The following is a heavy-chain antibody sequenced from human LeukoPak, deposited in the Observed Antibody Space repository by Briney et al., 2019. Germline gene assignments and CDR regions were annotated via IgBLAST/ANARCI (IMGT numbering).Heavy chain of an antibody. Sequence: ASVKVSCKASGGTFSSYAISWVRQAPGQGLEWMGGIIAIFGTANYAQKFQGRVTITADESTSTAYMELSSLRSEDTAVYYCARDSRSGYYTREGNAFAIWGQGTMVTVSS. D-gene: IGHD3-3*01. CDR1: GGTFSSYA. CDR3: ARDSRSGYYTREGNAFAI. J-gene: IGHJ3*02. V-gene: IGHV1-69*13. CDR2: IIAIFGTA.